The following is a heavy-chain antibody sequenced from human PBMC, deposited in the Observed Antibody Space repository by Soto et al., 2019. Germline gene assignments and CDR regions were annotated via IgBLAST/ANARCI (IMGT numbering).Heavy chain of an antibody. CDR3: GSIAARTMAFDY. CDR2: IYYSGST. Sequence: SETLSLTCTVSGGSINSSSYYWGWIRQPPGKGLEWIGSIYYSGSTYYNPSLKSRVTISVDTSKNQFSLKLSSVTAADTAVYYCGSIAARTMAFDYWGQGTLVTVSS. V-gene: IGHV4-39*01. D-gene: IGHD6-6*01. CDR1: GGSINSSSYY. J-gene: IGHJ4*02.